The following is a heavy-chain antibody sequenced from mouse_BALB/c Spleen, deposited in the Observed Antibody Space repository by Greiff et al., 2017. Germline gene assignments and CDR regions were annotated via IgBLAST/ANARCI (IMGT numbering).Heavy chain of an antibody. V-gene: IGHV5-6*01. CDR3: ARVITTGEYYFDY. D-gene: IGHD1-1*01. CDR2: SSTGGSST. Sequence: EAQRVESGADLVKPGGSLNLSCAASGFTFTSYGISWVRQTPDKRLEWVATSSTGGSSTYYPDSVKGRFTISRDNAKNTLYLQMSSLKSEDTAMYYCARVITTGEYYFDYWGQGTTLTVSS. CDR1: GFTFTSYG. J-gene: IGHJ2*01.